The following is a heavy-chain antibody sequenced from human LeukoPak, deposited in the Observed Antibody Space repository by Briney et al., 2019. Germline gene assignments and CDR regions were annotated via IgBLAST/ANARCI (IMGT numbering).Heavy chain of an antibody. V-gene: IGHV4-34*01. J-gene: IGHJ4*02. CDR2: INHSGST. CDR3: ARGRLGESDY. Sequence: SETLSLTCAVYGGSFSGYYWSWIRQPPGKGLEWIGEINHSGSTNYNPSLKSRVTISVDTPKNQFSLKLSSVTAADTAVYYCARGRLGESDYWGQGTLVTVSS. CDR1: GGSFSGYY. D-gene: IGHD3-10*01.